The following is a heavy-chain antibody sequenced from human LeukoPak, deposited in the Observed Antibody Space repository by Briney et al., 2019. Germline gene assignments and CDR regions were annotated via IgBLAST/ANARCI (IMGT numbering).Heavy chain of an antibody. CDR3: ARAAHFFDTSGSRYYFDY. V-gene: IGHV4-39*07. D-gene: IGHD3-22*01. CDR2: IYYSGNT. CDR1: GVSISSSNSY. Sequence: KPSETLSLTCTVSGVSISSSNSYWGWIRQPPGKGLEWIGSIYYSGNTYYSPSLMSRVTISVDTSKNQFSLNLSSVTAADTAVYFCARAAHFFDTSGSRYYFDYWGQGALVTVSS. J-gene: IGHJ4*02.